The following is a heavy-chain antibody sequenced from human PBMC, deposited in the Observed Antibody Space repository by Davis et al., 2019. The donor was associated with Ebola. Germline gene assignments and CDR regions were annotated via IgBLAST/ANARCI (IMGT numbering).Heavy chain of an antibody. CDR2: IYYSGST. D-gene: IGHD1-26*01. Sequence: SETLSLTCTVSGGSISSSSYYWGWIRQPPGKGLEWIGSIYYSGSTYYNPSLKSRVTISVYTSKNQFSLKLSSVTAADTAVYYCARGLYSGSYTRVLDYWGQGTLVTVSS. V-gene: IGHV4-39*07. CDR3: ARGLYSGSYTRVLDY. CDR1: GGSISSSSYY. J-gene: IGHJ4*02.